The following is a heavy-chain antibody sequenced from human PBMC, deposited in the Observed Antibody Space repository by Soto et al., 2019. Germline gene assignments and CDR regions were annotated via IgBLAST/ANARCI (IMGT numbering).Heavy chain of an antibody. Sequence: ASVKVSCKASGYTFTGYYMHWVRQAPGQGLEWMGWINPNSGGTNYEQNFQGWVTMTTDTSISTAYMELSRLRSDDTAVYYCARQGIIAAAGGNYGMDVWGQGTTVTVSS. D-gene: IGHD6-13*01. CDR2: INPNSGGT. V-gene: IGHV1-2*04. CDR3: ARQGIIAAAGGNYGMDV. J-gene: IGHJ6*02. CDR1: GYTFTGYY.